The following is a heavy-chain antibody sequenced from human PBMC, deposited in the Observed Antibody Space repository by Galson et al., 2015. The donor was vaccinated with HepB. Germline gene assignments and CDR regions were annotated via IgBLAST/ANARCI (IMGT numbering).Heavy chain of an antibody. J-gene: IGHJ4*02. V-gene: IGHV1-46*01. CDR1: GYTFTSYY. CDR3: ARDEGGWGNIVVVPAAR. CDR2: INPSGGST. D-gene: IGHD2-2*01. Sequence: SVKVSCKASGYTFTSYYMHWVRQAPGQGLEWMGIINPSGGSTSYAQKFQGRVTMTRDTSTSTVYMELSSLRSEDTAVYYCARDEGGWGNIVVVPAARWGQGTLVTVSS.